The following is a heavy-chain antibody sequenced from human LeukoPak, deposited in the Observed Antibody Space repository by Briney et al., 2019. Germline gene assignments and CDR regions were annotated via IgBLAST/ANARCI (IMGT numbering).Heavy chain of an antibody. D-gene: IGHD2-2*01. V-gene: IGHV3-23*01. J-gene: IGHJ4*02. CDR1: GFTFSNYA. CDR2: INGRGGST. Sequence: GGSLRLSCAASGFTFSNYAMSWVRQAPGKGLEWVSSINGRGGSTYYADSVKGRFTISRDNSKNTLYLQMNSLRAEDTAVYYCAKDQIYSVPAASFDYWGQGTLVTVSS. CDR3: AKDQIYSVPAASFDY.